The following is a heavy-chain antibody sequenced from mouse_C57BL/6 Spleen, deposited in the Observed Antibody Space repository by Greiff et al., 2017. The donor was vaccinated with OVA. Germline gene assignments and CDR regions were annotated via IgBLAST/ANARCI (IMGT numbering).Heavy chain of an antibody. Sequence: LQESGAELARPGASVKLSCKASGYTFTSYGISWVKQRTGQGLEWIGEIYPRSGNTYYNEKFKGKATLTADKSSSTAYMELRSLTSEDSAVYFCARSAYYYGSSPYWYFDVWGTGTTVTVSS. CDR1: GYTFTSYG. D-gene: IGHD1-1*01. J-gene: IGHJ1*03. CDR2: IYPRSGNT. CDR3: ARSAYYYGSSPYWYFDV. V-gene: IGHV1-81*01.